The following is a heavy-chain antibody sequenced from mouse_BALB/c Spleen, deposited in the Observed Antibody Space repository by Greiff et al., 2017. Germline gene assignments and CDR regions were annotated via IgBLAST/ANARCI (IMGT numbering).Heavy chain of an antibody. Sequence: QVQLKQPGAELVKPGASVKLSCKASGYTFTSYWMDWVKQRPGQGLEWIGEINPSNGRTNYNEKFKSKATLTVDKSSSTAYMQLSSLTSEDSAVYYCAREARGYAMDYWGQGTSVTVSS. V-gene: IGHV1S81*02. CDR2: INPSNGRT. J-gene: IGHJ4*01. CDR1: GYTFTSYW. CDR3: AREARGYAMDY.